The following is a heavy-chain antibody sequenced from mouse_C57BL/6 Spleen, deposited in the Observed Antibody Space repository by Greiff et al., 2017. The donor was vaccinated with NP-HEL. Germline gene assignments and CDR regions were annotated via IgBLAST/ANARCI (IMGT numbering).Heavy chain of an antibody. Sequence: QVQLQPPGAGLVKPGASGKLSCKGSGQNFHSHRMHWGKQRPGQGLEWIGNINPSNGGTNYNEKVKSKATLTVDKSSSTAYMQLSSLTSEDSAVYYCARAQLGLYWYFDVWGTGTTVTVSS. J-gene: IGHJ1*03. D-gene: IGHD4-1*02. CDR3: ARAQLGLYWYFDV. V-gene: IGHV1-53*01. CDR2: INPSNGGT. CDR1: GQNFHSHR.